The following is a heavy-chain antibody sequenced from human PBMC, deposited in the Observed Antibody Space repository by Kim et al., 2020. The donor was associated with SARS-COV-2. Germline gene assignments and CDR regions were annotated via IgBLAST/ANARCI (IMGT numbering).Heavy chain of an antibody. CDR3: ARGRIVGATNYYYYYGMDV. V-gene: IGHV4-4*02. CDR2: IYHSGST. J-gene: IGHJ6*02. CDR1: GGSISSSNW. D-gene: IGHD1-26*01. Sequence: SETLSLTCAVSGGSISSSNWWSWVRQPPGKGLEWIGEIYHSGSTNYNPSLKSRVTISVDKSKNQFSLKLSSVTAADTAVYYCARGRIVGATNYYYYYGMDVWGQGTTVTVSS.